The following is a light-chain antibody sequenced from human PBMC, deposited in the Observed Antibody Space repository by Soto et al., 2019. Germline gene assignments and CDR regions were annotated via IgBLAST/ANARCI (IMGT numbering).Light chain of an antibody. V-gene: IGKV3-20*01. CDR1: QSVSGNY. Sequence: EIVLTQSPGTLSLSPGEGATLSCSAGQSVSGNYLAWYQQKPGQAPRLLMFGASNRATGIPDRFSGRGSGTDFTLTISRLEPEDFAVYYCQQYASSPFWTFGQGTKVEVK. J-gene: IGKJ1*01. CDR3: QQYASSPFWT. CDR2: GAS.